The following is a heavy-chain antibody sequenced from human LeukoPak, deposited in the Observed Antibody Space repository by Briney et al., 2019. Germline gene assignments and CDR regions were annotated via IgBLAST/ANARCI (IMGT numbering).Heavy chain of an antibody. D-gene: IGHD3-9*01. CDR1: GFSFSDSG. CDR3: ARDWYDNSDAFDI. Sequence: GGSLRLSCTASGFSFSDSGMNWVRQAPGKGLEWVSSISSSSYRYYADSLKGRFTISRDNAKNSLYLLMNSLRAEDTAVYYCARDWYDNSDAFDIWGQGTMVIVSS. CDR2: ISSSSYR. J-gene: IGHJ3*02. V-gene: IGHV3-69-1*01.